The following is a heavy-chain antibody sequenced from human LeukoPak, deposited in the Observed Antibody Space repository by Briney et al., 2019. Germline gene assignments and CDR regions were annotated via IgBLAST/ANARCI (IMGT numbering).Heavy chain of an antibody. J-gene: IGHJ4*02. V-gene: IGHV4-4*02. CDR1: GGSICTVNW. D-gene: IGHD2-15*01. Sequence: SETLSLTCAVTGGSICTVNWWSWARQPPGKGLEWIGEIYHSGNANYNPSLKSRVTISVDKSKNQFSLKLSSVTAADTAVYYCARTYCSGGICYQSFHCWGEGTLVTVSS. CDR3: ARTYCSGGICYQSFHC. CDR2: IYHSGNA.